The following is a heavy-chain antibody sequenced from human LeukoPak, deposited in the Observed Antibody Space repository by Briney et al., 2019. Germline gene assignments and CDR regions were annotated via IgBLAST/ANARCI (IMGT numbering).Heavy chain of an antibody. Sequence: ASVKVSCKASGYTFTGYYMHWVRQAPGQGLEWMGWINPNSGGTNYAQKFQGRVTMTRDTSISTAYMELSRLRSDDTAVYYCARQKHYGDYGYYFDYWGQGTLVTVSS. J-gene: IGHJ4*02. V-gene: IGHV1-2*02. CDR1: GYTFTGYY. CDR3: ARQKHYGDYGYYFDY. D-gene: IGHD4-17*01. CDR2: INPNSGGT.